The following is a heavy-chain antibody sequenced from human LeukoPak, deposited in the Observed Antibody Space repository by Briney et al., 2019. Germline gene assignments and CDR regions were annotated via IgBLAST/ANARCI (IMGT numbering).Heavy chain of an antibody. V-gene: IGHV3-74*01. CDR2: INRDGSWT. J-gene: IGHJ4*02. CDR3: VSFYEAY. CDR1: GNYW. Sequence: GGSLRLSCAASGNYWMHWVRQAPGKGLVWVSHINRDGSWTSYADSVKGRFTISKDNAKNTVYLQMNNLRAEDTAVYYCVSFYEAYWGRGTLVTVSS. D-gene: IGHD2/OR15-2a*01.